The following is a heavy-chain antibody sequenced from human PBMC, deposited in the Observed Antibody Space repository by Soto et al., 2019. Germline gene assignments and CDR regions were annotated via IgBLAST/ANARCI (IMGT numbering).Heavy chain of an antibody. J-gene: IGHJ4*02. V-gene: IGHV3-49*04. CDR1: GFTVGDDA. Sequence: LRRSCTASGFTVGDDAMSWVRQAPVKGLEWVGFIRSKAYGGTTEYAASVKGRFTISRDDSKSLAYLQMTSLKTEDTAPYYCTRDTHYDFCSGSYEGEPDYWGQG. CDR3: TRDTHYDFCSGSYEGEPDY. CDR2: IRSKAYGGTT. D-gene: IGHD3-3*01.